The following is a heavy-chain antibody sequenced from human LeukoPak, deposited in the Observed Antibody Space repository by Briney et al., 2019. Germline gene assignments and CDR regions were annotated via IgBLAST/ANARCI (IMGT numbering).Heavy chain of an antibody. V-gene: IGHV4-30-2*01. CDR3: ARANGDYIFDY. D-gene: IGHD4-17*01. CDR1: GGSISSGGYS. J-gene: IGHJ4*02. Sequence: SETLSLTCAVSGGSISSGGYSWSWIRQPPGKGLEWIGYIYLSGSTYYNPSLKSRVTISVDRSKNQFSLKLSSVTAADTAVYYCARANGDYIFDYWGQGTLVTVSS. CDR2: IYLSGST.